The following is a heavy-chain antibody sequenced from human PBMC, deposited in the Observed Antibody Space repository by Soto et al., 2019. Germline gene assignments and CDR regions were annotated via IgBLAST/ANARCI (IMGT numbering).Heavy chain of an antibody. D-gene: IGHD1-1*01. CDR1: GASISCFY. CDR3: VRDGTKTLRDWFDP. Sequence: PSATLSLTCTVSGASISCFYWSCIRKSAGKGLEWIGRIYATGTTDYNPSLKSRVMMSVDTSKKQFSLKLRSVTAADTAVYYCVRDGTKTLRDWFDPWGQGISVTVSS. CDR2: IYATGTT. V-gene: IGHV4-4*07. J-gene: IGHJ5*02.